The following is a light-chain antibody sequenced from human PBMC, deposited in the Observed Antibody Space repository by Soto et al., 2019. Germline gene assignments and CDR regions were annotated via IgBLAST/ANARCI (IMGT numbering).Light chain of an antibody. CDR3: QESYSSPFT. V-gene: IGKV1-39*01. J-gene: IGKJ3*01. Sequence: DIQMTQSPSSLSASVGDRVTITCRASQSIRSYLNWYQQKPGKAPKLLIYAASSLQRGVPSRFSGGGSGTVFTLTISSLQPEDFATYYCQESYSSPFTFGPGTKVDI. CDR1: QSIRSY. CDR2: AAS.